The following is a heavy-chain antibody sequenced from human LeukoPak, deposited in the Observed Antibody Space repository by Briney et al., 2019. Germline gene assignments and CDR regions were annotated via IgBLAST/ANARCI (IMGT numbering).Heavy chain of an antibody. J-gene: IGHJ6*02. D-gene: IGHD2-21*02. Sequence: ASVKVSCKASGYTFTSYYMHWVRQAPGQGLEWMGIINPSGGSTTYAQKFQGRVTMTRGTSTSTVYMELSSLRSEDTAVYYCAGAYCGGDCGFGHYYYGMDVWGQGTTVTVSS. CDR1: GYTFTSYY. V-gene: IGHV1-46*01. CDR2: INPSGGST. CDR3: AGAYCGGDCGFGHYYYGMDV.